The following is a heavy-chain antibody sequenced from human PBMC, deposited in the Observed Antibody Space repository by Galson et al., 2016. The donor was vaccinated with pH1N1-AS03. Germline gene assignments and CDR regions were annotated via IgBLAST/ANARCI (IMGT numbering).Heavy chain of an antibody. CDR1: GFTFRIHE. CDR3: ARDLNWGFGGGLTYGMDV. CDR2: ISDSGGAR. J-gene: IGHJ6*02. D-gene: IGHD7-27*01. Sequence: SLRLSCAAFGFTFRIHEMNWVRQAPGKGLEWVAYISDSGGARYHADSVKGRFTISRDNDRKSLYLQMNSLRVEDTAIYYCARDLNWGFGGGLTYGMDVWGQGTTVTVSS. V-gene: IGHV3-48*03.